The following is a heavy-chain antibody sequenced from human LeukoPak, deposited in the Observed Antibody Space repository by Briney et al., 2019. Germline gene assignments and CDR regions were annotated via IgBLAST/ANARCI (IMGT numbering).Heavy chain of an antibody. J-gene: IGHJ4*02. CDR3: ARDQDDYSEDY. V-gene: IGHV3-7*01. Sequence: PGGSLRLSCAASGFTFSSYWMSWVRQAPGKGLEWVANIKQDGSEKYYVDSVKGQFTISRDNAKNSLYLQMNSLRAEDTAVYYCARDQDDYSEDYWGQGTLVTVSS. D-gene: IGHD4-11*01. CDR1: GFTFSSYW. CDR2: IKQDGSEK.